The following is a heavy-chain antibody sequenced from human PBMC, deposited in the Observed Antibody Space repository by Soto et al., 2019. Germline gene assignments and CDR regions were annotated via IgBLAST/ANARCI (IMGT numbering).Heavy chain of an antibody. CDR2: IYYSGST. Sequence: SETLSLTCTVSGGSISSSSYYWGWIRQPPGKGLEWIGYIYYSGSTYYNPSLKSRVTISVDTSKNQFSLKLSSVTAADTAVYYCARERSYDSSGYYRDYWGQGTLVTVSS. D-gene: IGHD3-22*01. V-gene: IGHV4-31*03. J-gene: IGHJ4*02. CDR1: GGSISSSSYY. CDR3: ARERSYDSSGYYRDY.